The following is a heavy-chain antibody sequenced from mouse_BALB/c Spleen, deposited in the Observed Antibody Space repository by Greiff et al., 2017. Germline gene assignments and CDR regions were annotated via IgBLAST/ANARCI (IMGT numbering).Heavy chain of an antibody. Sequence: QVQLQQPGAELVKPGASVKLSCKASGYTFTSYWMHWVKQRPGQGLEWIGEINPSNGRTNYNEKFKSKATLTVDKSSSTAYMQLSSLTSEDSAVYYCARGYGNPPWFAYWGQGTLVTVSA. CDR2: INPSNGRT. V-gene: IGHV1S81*02. D-gene: IGHD2-10*02. CDR3: ARGYGNPPWFAY. CDR1: GYTFTSYW. J-gene: IGHJ3*01.